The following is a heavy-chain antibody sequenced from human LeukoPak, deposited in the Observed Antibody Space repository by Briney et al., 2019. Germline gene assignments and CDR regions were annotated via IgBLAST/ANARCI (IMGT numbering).Heavy chain of an antibody. CDR3: AKEVIVVVPAAIYYFDY. V-gene: IGHV3-30*18. CDR1: GFTFSSYG. D-gene: IGHD2-2*01. J-gene: IGHJ4*02. Sequence: GRSLRLSCAASGFTFSSYGMHWVRQAPGQGLEWVAVISYDGSNKYYADSVKGRFTISRDNSKNTLYLQMNSLRAEDTAVYYCAKEVIVVVPAAIYYFDYWGQGTLVTVSS. CDR2: ISYDGSNK.